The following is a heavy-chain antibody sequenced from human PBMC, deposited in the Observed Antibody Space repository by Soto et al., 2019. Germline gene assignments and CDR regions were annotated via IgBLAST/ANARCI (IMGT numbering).Heavy chain of an antibody. CDR1: GYGFSTYW. Sequence: PGESLKISCEGFGYGFSTYWIGWVRQMPGRGLECMGIIYPDDSDTRYSPSFQGQVTISADKSLSTAYLQWSSLKASDTALYYCARLDREFYYYYGMDVWGQGTTVTVSS. CDR3: ARLDREFYYYYGMDV. D-gene: IGHD3-10*01. CDR2: IYPDDSDT. J-gene: IGHJ6*02. V-gene: IGHV5-51*01.